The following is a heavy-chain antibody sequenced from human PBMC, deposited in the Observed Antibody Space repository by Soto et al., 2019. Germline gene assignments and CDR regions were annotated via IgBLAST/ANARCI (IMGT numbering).Heavy chain of an antibody. J-gene: IGHJ5*02. Sequence: QVQLQESGPGLVKPSETLSLTCTVSGGSISSYYWSWIRQPPGKGLEWIGYIYYSGSTNYNPSLTGRVTISVDTSKNQVSLKLSSVTAADTAVYYCARGVGGSSCWFDPWGQGTLVTVSS. V-gene: IGHV4-59*01. CDR3: ARGVGGSSCWFDP. D-gene: IGHD2-15*01. CDR2: IYYSGST. CDR1: GGSISSYY.